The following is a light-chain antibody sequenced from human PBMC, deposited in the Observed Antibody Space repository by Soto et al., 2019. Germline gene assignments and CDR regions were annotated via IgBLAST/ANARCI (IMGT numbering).Light chain of an antibody. CDR1: ESVYRY. V-gene: IGKV1-39*01. Sequence: DIQMTQSPSSLSASVGDRVTITCRASESVYRYLNWYHQKPGRAPNLLIYAASNLHSGVPSRFSGAGSGTDFTLTTANLQPEGFATYYCQQSYRTPLTFGGGTKVEI. CDR3: QQSYRTPLT. J-gene: IGKJ4*01. CDR2: AAS.